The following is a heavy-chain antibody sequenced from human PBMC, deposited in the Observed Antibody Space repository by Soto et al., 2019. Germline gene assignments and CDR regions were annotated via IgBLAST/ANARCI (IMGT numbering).Heavy chain of an antibody. CDR2: IKSKTDGGTT. CDR3: TTDSYSTIIMARFDY. D-gene: IGHD2-8*01. V-gene: IGHV3-15*07. J-gene: IGHJ4*01. CDR1: GFTFSNAW. Sequence: EVQLVESGGGLVKPGGSLRLSCAASGFTFSNAWINWFRQAPGKGLDWVGRIKSKTDGGTTDYAEPVKGRFAISKDDSNNMLYLQTNSLKIEVTAVYDATTDSYSTIIMARFDYWRHGTLVTVPT.